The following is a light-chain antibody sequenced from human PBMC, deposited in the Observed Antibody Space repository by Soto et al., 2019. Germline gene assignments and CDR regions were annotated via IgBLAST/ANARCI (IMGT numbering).Light chain of an antibody. V-gene: IGLV2-14*01. CDR2: EVT. Sequence: QSALTQPASVSGSPGQSITISCTGTSRDIGNYNYVSWYQHHPGKAPKLMIYEVTNRPSGVSNRFSGSKSGHTASLTISGLQSEDEADYFCTSYTSYSTLDVFGTGTKVTVL. CDR3: TSYTSYSTLDV. CDR1: SRDIGNYNY. J-gene: IGLJ1*01.